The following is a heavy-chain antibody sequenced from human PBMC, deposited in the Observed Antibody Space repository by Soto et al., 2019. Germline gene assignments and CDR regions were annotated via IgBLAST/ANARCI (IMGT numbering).Heavy chain of an antibody. D-gene: IGHD2-2*01. V-gene: IGHV2-5*02. CDR1: GFSLNTSGVA. Sequence: QITLKESGPTLVKPTQTLTLTCTFSGFSLNTSGVAVGWIRQPPGKAPEWLALIYWDDDQRYSPSLKSRLTITKDTSKNQVVLTMTNMDPVDTATYYCAHSRAHCINTDCNLWFDPWGQGTLVTVSS. CDR3: AHSRAHCINTDCNLWFDP. CDR2: IYWDDDQ. J-gene: IGHJ5*02.